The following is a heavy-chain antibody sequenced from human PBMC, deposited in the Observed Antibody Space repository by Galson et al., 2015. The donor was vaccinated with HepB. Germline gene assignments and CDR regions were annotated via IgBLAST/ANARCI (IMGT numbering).Heavy chain of an antibody. Sequence: LTCTVSGGSISSSRYYWGWIRQPPGKGLEWIGSIYYSGNTYYNPSLKSRVAISIDTSKNQLSLKLSSVTAADTAVFYCARDRDIVGATSFDFWGQGTLVTVSS. V-gene: IGHV4-39*07. J-gene: IGHJ4*02. CDR1: GGSISSSRYY. CDR3: ARDRDIVGATSFDF. D-gene: IGHD1-26*01. CDR2: IYYSGNT.